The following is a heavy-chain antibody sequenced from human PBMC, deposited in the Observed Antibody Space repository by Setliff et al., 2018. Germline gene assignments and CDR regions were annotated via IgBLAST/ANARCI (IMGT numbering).Heavy chain of an antibody. Sequence: PSETLSLTCTVSGGSISSGSYYWSRIRQPAGKGLEWIGRIYTSGSTNYNPSLKSRVTISVDTSKNQFSLKLSSVTAADTAVYYCARGAGWCCDSSGYYYDYWGQGTLVTVSS. V-gene: IGHV4-61*02. CDR2: IYTSGST. CDR1: GGSISSGSYY. CDR3: ARGAGWCCDSSGYYYDY. J-gene: IGHJ4*02. D-gene: IGHD3-22*01.